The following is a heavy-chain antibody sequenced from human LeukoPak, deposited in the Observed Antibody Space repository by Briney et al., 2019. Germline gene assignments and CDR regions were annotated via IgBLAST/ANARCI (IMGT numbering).Heavy chain of an antibody. CDR2: ISSSSSTI. J-gene: IGHJ4*02. Sequence: GGSLRLSCAASGFTFSTYSMNWVRQAPGKGLEWVSYISSSSSTIYYADSAEGRFTISRDNAKNSLYLQMNSLRAEDTAVYYCARGSTYYDSSGQVPFDYWGQGTLVTVSS. V-gene: IGHV3-48*01. CDR3: ARGSTYYDSSGQVPFDY. CDR1: GFTFSTYS. D-gene: IGHD3-22*01.